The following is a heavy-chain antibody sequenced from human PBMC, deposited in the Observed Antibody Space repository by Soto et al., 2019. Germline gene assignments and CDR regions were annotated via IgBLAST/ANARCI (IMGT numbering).Heavy chain of an antibody. D-gene: IGHD3-10*01. Sequence: GASVKVSCKASGGTFSSYAISWVRQAPGQGREWMGGIIPIFGTANYAQKFQGRVTITADESTSTAYMELSSLRSEDTAVYYCASEVGGASLFDYWGQGTLVTVSS. CDR3: ASEVGGASLFDY. CDR2: IIPIFGTA. CDR1: GGTFSSYA. J-gene: IGHJ4*02. V-gene: IGHV1-69*13.